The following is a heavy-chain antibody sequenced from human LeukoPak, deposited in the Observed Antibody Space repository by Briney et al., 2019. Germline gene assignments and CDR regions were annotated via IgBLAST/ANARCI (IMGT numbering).Heavy chain of an antibody. CDR2: IWYDGSNK. CDR1: GFTFSSYG. J-gene: IGHJ6*03. Sequence: GGSLRLSCAASGFTFSSYGMCWVRQAPGKGLGWVAVIWYDGSNKYYADSVTGRFTISRANSKNTLYLQINSLRAEGTAVYYCAKDGEYRNYYLIRYMDVWGKGTTVTVSS. CDR3: AKDGEYRNYYLIRYMDV. V-gene: IGHV3-33*06. D-gene: IGHD4-11*01.